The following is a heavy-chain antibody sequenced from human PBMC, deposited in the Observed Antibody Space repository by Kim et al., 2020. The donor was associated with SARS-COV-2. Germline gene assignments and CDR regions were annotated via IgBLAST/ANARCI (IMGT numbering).Heavy chain of an antibody. J-gene: IGHJ4*03. D-gene: IGHD3-10*01. V-gene: IGHV4-34*01. CDR3: ARGRKNYYGSGSGYFDY. CDR2: INHSGST. CDR1: GGSFSGYY. Sequence: SETLSLTCAVYGGSFSGYYWSWIRQPPGKGLEWIGEINHSGSTNYNPSLKSRVTISVDTSKNQFSLKLSSVTAADTAVYYCARGRKNYYGSGSGYFDYWG.